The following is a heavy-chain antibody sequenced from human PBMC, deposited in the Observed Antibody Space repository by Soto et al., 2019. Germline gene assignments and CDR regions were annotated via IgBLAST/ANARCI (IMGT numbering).Heavy chain of an antibody. D-gene: IGHD6-19*01. J-gene: IGHJ5*02. CDR1: GGSISSSSYY. CDR3: ARRIAVDPHLNWFDP. Sequence: PSETLSLTCTVSGGSISSSSYYWGWIRQPPGKGLEWTGSIYYSGSTYYNPSLKSRVTISVDTSKNQFSLKLSSVTAADTAVYYCARRIAVDPHLNWFDPWGQGTLVTVSS. CDR2: IYYSGST. V-gene: IGHV4-39*01.